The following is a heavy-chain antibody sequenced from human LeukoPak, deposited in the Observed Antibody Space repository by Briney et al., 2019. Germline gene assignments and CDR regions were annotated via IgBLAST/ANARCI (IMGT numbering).Heavy chain of an antibody. CDR3: ARTYGGRDFDI. V-gene: IGHV4-59*01. D-gene: IGHD4-23*01. CDR1: GGSISSYY. CDR2: IYYSGST. J-gene: IGHJ3*02. Sequence: PSETLSLTCTVSGGSISSYYWSWIRQPPGKGLEWIGYIYYSGSTNYNPSLKSRVTISVDTSKNQFSLKLSSVTAADTAVYYCARTYGGRDFDIWGQGTMVTVSS.